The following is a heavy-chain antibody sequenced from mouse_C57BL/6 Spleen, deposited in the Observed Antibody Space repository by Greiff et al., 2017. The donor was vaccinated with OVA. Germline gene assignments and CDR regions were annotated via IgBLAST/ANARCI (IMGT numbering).Heavy chain of an antibody. D-gene: IGHD1-1*01. V-gene: IGHV1-82*01. Sequence: VKLQESGPELVKPGASVKISCKASGYAFSSSWMNWVKQRPGKGLEWIGRIYPGDGDTNYNGKFKGKATLTADKSSSTAYMQLSSLTSEDSAVYFCARSDGSSFYWYFDVWGTGTTVTVSS. CDR2: IYPGDGDT. CDR1: GYAFSSSW. J-gene: IGHJ1*03. CDR3: ARSDGSSFYWYFDV.